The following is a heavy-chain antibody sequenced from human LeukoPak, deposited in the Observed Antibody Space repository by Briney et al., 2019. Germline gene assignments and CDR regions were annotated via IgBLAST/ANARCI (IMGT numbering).Heavy chain of an antibody. V-gene: IGHV3-30*02. J-gene: IGHJ4*02. CDR2: IRYDGSNE. CDR3: AKDLGYSKTIDY. CDR1: GFTFSNYG. D-gene: IGHD4-11*01. Sequence: PGGSLRLSCAASGFTFSNYGLHWVRQAPGKGLEWVAFIRYDGSNEYYADSVKGRFTISRDNSKNTLYLQMNSLRAEDTAVYYCAKDLGYSKTIDYWGQGTLVTVSS.